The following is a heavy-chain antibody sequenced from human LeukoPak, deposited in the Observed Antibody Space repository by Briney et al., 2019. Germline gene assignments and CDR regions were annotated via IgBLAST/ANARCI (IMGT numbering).Heavy chain of an antibody. D-gene: IGHD3-3*01. CDR2: IYYSGST. CDR3: ARTSTYYDFWSGKLNWFDP. CDR1: GGSISSSSYY. J-gene: IGHJ5*02. Sequence: PSETLSLTCTVSGGSISSSSYYWGWLRQPPGKGLEWFGSIYYSGSTYYNPSLKSRVTISVDTSKNQFSLKLSSVTAADTAVYYCARTSTYYDFWSGKLNWFDPWGQGTLVTVSS. V-gene: IGHV4-39*01.